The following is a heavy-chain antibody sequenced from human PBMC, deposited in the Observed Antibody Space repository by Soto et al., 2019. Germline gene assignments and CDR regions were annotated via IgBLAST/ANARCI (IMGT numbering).Heavy chain of an antibody. D-gene: IGHD2-21*02. J-gene: IGHJ6*02. CDR2: VIPVLGVT. Sequence: QVQLVQSGAELKKPGSSVKVSCRSGGDTFSSYTVSWVRQAPGQGLEWMGRVIPVLGVTNYARKFQGRVSITAEKSTXTXYXXLRSLTSGDSGVYYCARRRYCGADCYSQYYYGMDIWGQGTTVIVSS. V-gene: IGHV1-69*02. CDR1: GDTFSSYT. CDR3: ARRRYCGADCYSQYYYGMDI.